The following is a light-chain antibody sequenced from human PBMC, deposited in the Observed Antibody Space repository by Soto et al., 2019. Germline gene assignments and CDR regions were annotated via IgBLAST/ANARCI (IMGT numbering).Light chain of an antibody. CDR3: QQLNSYPGFT. CDR2: AAS. Sequence: DIQLTQSPSFLSASVGDRVTITCRASQGISSYLAWYQQKPGKAPKLLIYAASTLQSGVPSRFSGSGSGTEFTLPISSLQPEDFATYYCQQLNSYPGFTFGPGTKVDIK. J-gene: IGKJ3*01. V-gene: IGKV1-9*01. CDR1: QGISSY.